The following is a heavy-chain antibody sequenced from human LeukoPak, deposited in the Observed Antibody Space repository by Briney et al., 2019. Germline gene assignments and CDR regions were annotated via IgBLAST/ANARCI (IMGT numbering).Heavy chain of an antibody. V-gene: IGHV1-8*03. D-gene: IGHD6-13*01. Sequence: ASVNVSCKASGYTFTSYDINWVRQATGQGLEWMGWMNHNSGNTGYAQKFQGRDTITRNTSMSTAYMELSSLRSEDEAVYYCARPLAGGSSWYWRAFDIWGQGTMVTVSS. CDR1: GYTFTSYD. CDR3: ARPLAGGSSWYWRAFDI. J-gene: IGHJ3*02. CDR2: MNHNSGNT.